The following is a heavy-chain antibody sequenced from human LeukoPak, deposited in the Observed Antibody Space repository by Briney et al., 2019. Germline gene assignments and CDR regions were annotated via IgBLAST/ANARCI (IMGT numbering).Heavy chain of an antibody. Sequence: SETLSLTCAVYGGSFSGYYWSWIRQPPGKGLEWIGEINHSGSTNYNPSLKSRVTISVDTSKNQFSLKLSSVTAADTAVYYCARVGKQQLAYYFDYWGQGTLVTVSS. J-gene: IGHJ4*02. CDR1: GGSFSGYY. CDR2: INHSGST. CDR3: ARVGKQQLAYYFDY. V-gene: IGHV4-34*01. D-gene: IGHD6-13*01.